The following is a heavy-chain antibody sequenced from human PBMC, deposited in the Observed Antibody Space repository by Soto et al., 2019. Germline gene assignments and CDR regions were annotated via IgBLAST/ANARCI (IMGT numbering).Heavy chain of an antibody. V-gene: IGHV5-51*01. CDR2: IYPGDSDI. CDR1: GYSFSSYW. Sequence: GESLKISCEASGYSFSSYWIAWVRQMPGRGLECMGIIYPGDSDIRYSPSYEGQVTISVDKSISTAYLQWNSLKASDTAVYYCARQNYAGYGGYDSAFDTWGQGTPVTVSS. D-gene: IGHD5-12*01. J-gene: IGHJ4*02. CDR3: ARQNYAGYGGYDSAFDT.